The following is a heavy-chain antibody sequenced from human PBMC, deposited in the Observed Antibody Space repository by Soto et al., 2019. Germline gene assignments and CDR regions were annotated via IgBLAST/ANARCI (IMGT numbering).Heavy chain of an antibody. CDR2: ISAYNGNT. J-gene: IGHJ3*02. D-gene: IGHD2-15*01. CDR3: AVVVPDHDAFDI. CDR1: GYTFTSYG. Sequence: QVQLVQSGAEVKKPGASVKVSCKASGYTFTSYGISWVRQAPGQGLEWMGWISAYNGNTNYAQKLQGRVTMTTDTSTSTADMELRSLRSDDTAVYYCAVVVPDHDAFDIWGQCTMVTVSS. V-gene: IGHV1-18*04.